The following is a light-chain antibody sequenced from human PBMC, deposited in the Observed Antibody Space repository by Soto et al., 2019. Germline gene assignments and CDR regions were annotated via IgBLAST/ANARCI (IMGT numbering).Light chain of an antibody. CDR2: SNN. V-gene: IGLV1-44*01. CDR1: SSNIGSNT. Sequence: QSALAQPPPASGTPGQRVTISCSGSSSNIGSNTVNWYQQLPGTAPKLLIYSNNQRPSGVPDRFSGSKSGTSASLAISGLQSEDEADCYCAAWDDSLNGYVFGSGTKVTVL. CDR3: AAWDDSLNGYV. J-gene: IGLJ1*01.